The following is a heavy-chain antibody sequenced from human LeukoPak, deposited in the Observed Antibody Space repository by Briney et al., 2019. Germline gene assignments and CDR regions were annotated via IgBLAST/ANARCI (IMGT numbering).Heavy chain of an antibody. D-gene: IGHD3-10*01. Sequence: GGSLRLSCAASGFTFSSYAMSWVRQAPGKGLEWVSYISSSSSTIYYADSVKGRFTISRDNAKNSLYLQMNSLRDEDTAVYYCAREEDYYGSKGYFDYWGQGTLVTVSS. CDR2: ISSSSSTI. J-gene: IGHJ4*02. CDR3: AREEDYYGSKGYFDY. CDR1: GFTFSSYA. V-gene: IGHV3-48*02.